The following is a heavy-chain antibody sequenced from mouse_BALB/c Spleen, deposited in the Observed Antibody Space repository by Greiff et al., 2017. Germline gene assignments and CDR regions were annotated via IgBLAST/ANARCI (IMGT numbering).Heavy chain of an antibody. D-gene: IGHD1-1*01. CDR2: IWGGGST. CDR1: GFSLSRYS. J-gene: IGHJ3*01. Sequence: VKLVESGPGLVAPSQSLSITCTVSGFSLSRYSVHWVRQPPGKGLEWLGMIWGGGSTDYNSALKSRLSISKDNSKSQVFLKMNSLQTDDTAMYYCASFITTVVAPGFAYWGQGTLVTVSA. CDR3: ASFITTVVAPGFAY. V-gene: IGHV2-6-4*01.